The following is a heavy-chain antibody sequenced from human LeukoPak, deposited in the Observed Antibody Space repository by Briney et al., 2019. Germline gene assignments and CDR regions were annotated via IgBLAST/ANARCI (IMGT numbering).Heavy chain of an antibody. J-gene: IGHJ6*02. CDR1: GFTFGDYA. Sequence: PGGSLRLSCAASGFTFGDYAMTWVRQAPGKGLEWVSDISGSGATTSFADSVKGRFTTSRDNSKNTLYLQMNSLRAEDTAIYYCAKVRGLYYYYGMDVWGQGTTVTVSS. CDR3: AKVRGLYYYYGMDV. CDR2: ISGSGATT. V-gene: IGHV3-23*01. D-gene: IGHD3/OR15-3a*01.